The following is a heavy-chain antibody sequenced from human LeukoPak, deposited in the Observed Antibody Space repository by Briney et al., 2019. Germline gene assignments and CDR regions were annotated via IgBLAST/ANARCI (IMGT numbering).Heavy chain of an antibody. CDR2: ISYDGSNK. Sequence: GGSLRLSCAASGFTFSRYAMHWVRQAPGKGLEWVAVISYDGSNKYYADSVKGRFTISRDNSKNTLYLQMNSLRAEDTAVYYCARGGDIVVVPADNWFDPWGQGTLVTVFS. V-gene: IGHV3-30*01. CDR1: GFTFSRYA. D-gene: IGHD2-2*01. J-gene: IGHJ5*02. CDR3: ARGGDIVVVPADNWFDP.